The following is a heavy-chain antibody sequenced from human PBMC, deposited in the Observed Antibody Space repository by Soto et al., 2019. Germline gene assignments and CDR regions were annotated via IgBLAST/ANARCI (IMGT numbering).Heavy chain of an antibody. CDR1: GYTFTSYG. CDR2: ISAYNGNT. J-gene: IGHJ6*03. V-gene: IGHV1-18*01. CDR3: ARLGGYDSYYYYSMDV. Sequence: GASVKVSCKASGYTFTSYGISWVRQAPGQGLEWMGWISAYNGNTDYAQKLQGRVTMTTDTSTSTAYMELRSLRSDDTAVYYCARLGGYDSYYYYSMDVWGKGTTVTVSS. D-gene: IGHD5-12*01.